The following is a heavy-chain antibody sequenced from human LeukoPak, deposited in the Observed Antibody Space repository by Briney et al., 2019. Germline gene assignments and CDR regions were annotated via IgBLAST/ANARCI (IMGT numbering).Heavy chain of an antibody. CDR1: GGSFSGYY. J-gene: IGHJ3*02. D-gene: IGHD2-15*01. CDR2: INHSGST. V-gene: IGHV4-34*01. Sequence: SETLSLTCAVYGGSFSGYYWSWIRQPPGKGLEWIGEINHSGSTNYNPSLKSRVTISVDTSKNQFSLKLSSVTAADTAVYYCARGLDCSGGSCYSQRAFDIWGQGTMVTVSS. CDR3: ARGLDCSGGSCYSQRAFDI.